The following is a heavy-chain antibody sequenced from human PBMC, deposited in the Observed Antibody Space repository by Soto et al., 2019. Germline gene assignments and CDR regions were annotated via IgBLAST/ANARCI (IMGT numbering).Heavy chain of an antibody. CDR2: ISDSGSST. Sequence: GSLRLACTVSGFTFRSYAMNWVRQAPGKGLEWVSGISDSGSSTYYADSVKGRFTISRDNSKNTLYLQMNSLRAEDTAVYYCAKRYSSSWYYFDSWGQGTVVTAPQ. CDR1: GFTFRSYA. D-gene: IGHD6-13*01. V-gene: IGHV3-23*01. CDR3: AKRYSSSWYYFDS. J-gene: IGHJ4*02.